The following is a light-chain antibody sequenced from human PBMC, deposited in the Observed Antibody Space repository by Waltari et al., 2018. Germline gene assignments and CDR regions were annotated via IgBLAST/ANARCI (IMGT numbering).Light chain of an antibody. CDR2: RDS. CDR1: NLGSHK. J-gene: IGLJ2*01. V-gene: IGLV3-9*01. CDR3: QVWDSSTVV. Sequence: SYELTQPLSVSVALGQTARLTCGGNNLGSHKVHWYQQKPGQAPVLVIYRDSNRPSGIPERFSGSNSGNTATLTISRAQAGDEADYYCQVWDSSTVVFGGGTKLTVL.